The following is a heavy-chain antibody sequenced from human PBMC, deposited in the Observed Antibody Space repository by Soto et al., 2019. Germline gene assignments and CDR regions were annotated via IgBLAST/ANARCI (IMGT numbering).Heavy chain of an antibody. CDR3: ARVIGN. CDR2: ISYDGSNK. Sequence: QVQLVESGGGVVQPGRSLRLSCAASGFTFSSYAMHWVRQAPGKGLEWVAVISYDGSNKYYADSVKGRFTISRDNSKNTLYLQMNSLRAEDTAVYYCARVIGNWGQGTLVTVSS. CDR1: GFTFSSYA. J-gene: IGHJ4*02. V-gene: IGHV3-30-3*01.